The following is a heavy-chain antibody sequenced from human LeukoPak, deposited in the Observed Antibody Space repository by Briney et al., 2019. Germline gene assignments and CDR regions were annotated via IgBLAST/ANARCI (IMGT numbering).Heavy chain of an antibody. J-gene: IGHJ4*02. D-gene: IGHD3-22*01. V-gene: IGHV3-74*01. CDR1: GFTFSSYW. CDR2: INSDGSST. Sequence: GGSLRLSCAASGFTFSSYWMHWVRQAPGKGLVWVSRINSDGSSTSYADSVKGRFTISRDNAKNTLYLQMNSLTAEDTALYFCTRVLFDSSGYAFDSWGQGTLVTVSS. CDR3: TRVLFDSSGYAFDS.